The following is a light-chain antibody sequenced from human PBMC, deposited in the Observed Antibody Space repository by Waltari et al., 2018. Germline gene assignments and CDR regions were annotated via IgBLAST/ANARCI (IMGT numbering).Light chain of an antibody. CDR1: QSISSY. CDR3: QHSYNTPWT. CDR2: AAS. Sequence: DIQLTQSPSSLSASVGERVTITCRASQSISSYLNWNQQKPGKAPKLLIYAASNLQSGVPSRFSGSGSGTDFTLTISSLQPEDFATYYCQHSYNTPWTFGQGTNVEIK. V-gene: IGKV1-39*01. J-gene: IGKJ1*01.